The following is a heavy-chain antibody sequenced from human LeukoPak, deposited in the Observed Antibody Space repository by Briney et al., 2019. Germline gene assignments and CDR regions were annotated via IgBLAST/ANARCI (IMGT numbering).Heavy chain of an antibody. D-gene: IGHD3-10*01. CDR3: ARGPSITMVRGVNSHYYGMDV. V-gene: IGHV3-23*01. CDR1: GFSVSNYA. J-gene: IGHJ6*02. CDR2: FTAGGSST. Sequence: GGSLRLSCAASGFSVSNYALSWVRQAPGKGLEWVSSFTAGGSSTYNTDSVEGRFTISRDISKNTLYMQMNSLRAEDTAVYYCARGPSITMVRGVNSHYYGMDVWGQGTTVTVSS.